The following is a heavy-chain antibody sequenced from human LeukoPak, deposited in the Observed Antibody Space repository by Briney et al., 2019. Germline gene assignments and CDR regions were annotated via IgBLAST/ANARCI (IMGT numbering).Heavy chain of an antibody. CDR2: IKQDGSDK. V-gene: IGHV3-7*01. Sequence: GGSLRLSCEASGFTFNTYSMNWARQAPGKGLEWVANIKQDGSDKYYVDSVKGRFIISRDNAKNSLYLQMNSLRAEDTAVYYCARDHRGIFSPFDYWGQGTLVTVSS. J-gene: IGHJ4*02. CDR1: GFTFNTYS. CDR3: ARDHRGIFSPFDY.